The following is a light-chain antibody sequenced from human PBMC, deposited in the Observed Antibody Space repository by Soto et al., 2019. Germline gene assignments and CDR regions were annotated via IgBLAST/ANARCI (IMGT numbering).Light chain of an antibody. CDR3: QQYNSYPWT. Sequence: DIQMTQSPATLSASVGDRVTITCRASQSLSGWLAWYQQKPGKAPKLLIYDASSLESGVPSRFSGSGSGTEFALTISSLQPDDFATYYCQQYNSYPWTFGQGNKVDIK. CDR2: DAS. V-gene: IGKV1-5*01. CDR1: QSLSGW. J-gene: IGKJ1*01.